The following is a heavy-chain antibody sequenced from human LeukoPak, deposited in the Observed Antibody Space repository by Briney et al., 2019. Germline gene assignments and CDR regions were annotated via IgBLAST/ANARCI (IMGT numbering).Heavy chain of an antibody. CDR3: ARRRRRGCSGGSCPYNWFDP. CDR2: INHSGST. V-gene: IGHV4-34*01. Sequence: PSETLSLTCAVYGGSFSGYYWSWIRQPPGKGLEWIGEINHSGSTNYNPSLKSRVTISVDTSKNQFSLKLSSVTAADTAVYYCARRRRRGCSGGSCPYNWFDPWGQGTLVTVSS. CDR1: GGSFSGYY. D-gene: IGHD2-15*01. J-gene: IGHJ5*02.